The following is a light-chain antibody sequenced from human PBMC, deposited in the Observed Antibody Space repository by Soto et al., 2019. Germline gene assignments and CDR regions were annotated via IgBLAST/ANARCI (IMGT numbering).Light chain of an antibody. CDR2: GSS. CDR1: SSNIGATYD. CDR3: QSYDSSLSAVV. Sequence: QSVLTQPPSVSGAPGQGVTISCAGSSSNIGATYDIQWYQPLPGTAPKLLIFGSSHRPSGVPARFSGSKSGTSASLAITGLQADDEADYYCQSYDSSLSAVVFGGGTKLTVL. J-gene: IGLJ2*01. V-gene: IGLV1-40*01.